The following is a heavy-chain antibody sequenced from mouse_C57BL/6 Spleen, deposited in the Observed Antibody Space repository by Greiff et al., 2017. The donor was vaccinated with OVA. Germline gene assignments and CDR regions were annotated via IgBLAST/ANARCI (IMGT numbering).Heavy chain of an antibody. CDR1: GYAFSSSW. CDR2: IYPGDGDT. D-gene: IGHD1-1*01. Sequence: ESGPELVKPGASVKISCKASGYAFSSSWMNWVKQRPGKGLEWIGRIYPGDGDTNYNGKFKGKATLTADKSSSTAYMQLSSLTSEDSAVYFCASYGSSYDYFDYWGQGTTLTVSS. CDR3: ASYGSSYDYFDY. V-gene: IGHV1-82*01. J-gene: IGHJ2*01.